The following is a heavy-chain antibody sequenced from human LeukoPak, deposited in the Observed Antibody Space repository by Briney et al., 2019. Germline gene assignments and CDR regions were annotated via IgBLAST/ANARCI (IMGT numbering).Heavy chain of an antibody. Sequence: KTSETLSLTCTVSGGAISSGDYYWSWIRQPPGKGLEWIGYSYYSGSTYYNPSLKSRVTISVDTSENRFSLKLSSVTAADTAVYYCARDGDRDNYSSGYLLDIWGQGTMVTVSS. J-gene: IGHJ3*02. D-gene: IGHD3-22*01. V-gene: IGHV4-30-4*01. CDR2: SYYSGST. CDR1: GGAISSGDYY. CDR3: ARDGDRDNYSSGYLLDI.